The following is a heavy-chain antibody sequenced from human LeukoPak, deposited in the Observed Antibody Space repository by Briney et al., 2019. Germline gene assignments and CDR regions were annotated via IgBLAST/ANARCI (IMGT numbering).Heavy chain of an antibody. Sequence: ASETLSLTCTVSGGSISSGGYYWSWIRQPPGKGLEWIGYIYHSGSTYYNPSLKSRVTISVDRSKNQFSLKLSSVTAADTAVYYCARDPKKIAAAGSPYYYYMDVWGKGTTVTVSS. CDR2: IYHSGST. CDR1: GGSISSGGYY. V-gene: IGHV4-30-2*01. CDR3: ARDPKKIAAAGSPYYYYMDV. J-gene: IGHJ6*03. D-gene: IGHD6-13*01.